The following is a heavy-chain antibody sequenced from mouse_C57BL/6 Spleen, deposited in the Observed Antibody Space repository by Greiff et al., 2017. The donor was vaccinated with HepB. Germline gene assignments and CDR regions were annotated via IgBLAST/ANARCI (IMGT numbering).Heavy chain of an antibody. Sequence: QVHVKQSGAELVKPGASVKLSCKASGYTFTEYTIHWVKQRSGQGLEGIGWFYPGSGSIKYNEKFKDKATLTADKSSSTVYMELSRLTSEDSAVYFCARHEGSYYYGSSAWFAYWGQGTLVTVSA. J-gene: IGHJ3*01. D-gene: IGHD1-1*01. CDR3: ARHEGSYYYGSSAWFAY. V-gene: IGHV1-62-2*01. CDR1: GYTFTEYT. CDR2: FYPGSGSI.